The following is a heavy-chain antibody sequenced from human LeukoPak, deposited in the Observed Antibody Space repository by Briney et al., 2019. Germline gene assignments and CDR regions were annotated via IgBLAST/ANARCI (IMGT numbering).Heavy chain of an antibody. J-gene: IGHJ3*02. CDR1: GCSISSYY. CDR3: ARHLPYYDSSGYYLDAFDI. Sequence: SETLSLTCTVSGCSISSYYWRWIRQPPGKGLEWIGYIYYSGSTNYNHSLKSRVTISVDTSKNQFSLKLSSVSAADTAVYYCARHLPYYDSSGYYLDAFDIWGRGTMVTVSS. CDR2: IYYSGST. D-gene: IGHD3-22*01. V-gene: IGHV4-59*08.